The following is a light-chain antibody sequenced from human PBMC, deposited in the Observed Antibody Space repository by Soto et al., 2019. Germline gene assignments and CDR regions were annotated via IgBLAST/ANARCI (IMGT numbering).Light chain of an antibody. V-gene: IGLV2-14*01. CDR3: SSYTSSHTVV. CDR1: SSDVGGYNY. CDR2: EVS. Sequence: QSALTQPASVCGSPGQSITISCTGTSSDVGGYNYVSWYQQHPGKAPKLMIYEVSNRPSGVSNRFSGSKSGNTASLTISGLQAEDEADYYCSSYTSSHTVVFGGGTKLTVL. J-gene: IGLJ2*01.